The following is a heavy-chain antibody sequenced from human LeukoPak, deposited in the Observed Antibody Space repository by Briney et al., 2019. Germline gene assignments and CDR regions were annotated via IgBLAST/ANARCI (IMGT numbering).Heavy chain of an antibody. CDR2: IYHSGST. D-gene: IGHD3-3*01. CDR1: GGSISSGGYS. CDR3: ARRAGEVQRYDFWSGYGAFDI. J-gene: IGHJ3*02. V-gene: IGHV4-30-2*01. Sequence: PSQTLSLTCAVSGGSISSGGYSWSWIRQPPGKGLEWIGYIYHSGSTYYNPSLKSRVTISVDTSKNQFSLKLSSVTAADTAVYYCARRAGEVQRYDFWSGYGAFDIWGQGTMVTVSS.